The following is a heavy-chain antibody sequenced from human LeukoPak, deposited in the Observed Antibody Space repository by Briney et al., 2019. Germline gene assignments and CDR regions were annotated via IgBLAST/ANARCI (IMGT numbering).Heavy chain of an antibody. CDR3: ARLSLWGITFSSDY. CDR2: VSYSGTT. CDR1: GGSISGYY. J-gene: IGHJ4*02. V-gene: IGHV4-59*08. Sequence: PSETLSLTCTVSGGSISGYYWSWIRQPPGKGLEWIGYVSYSGTTKYNPSLKSRVTISLDTSKNQFSLKLSSVTAADTAVYFCARLSLWGITFSSDYWGQGTLVTVSS. D-gene: IGHD3-16*01.